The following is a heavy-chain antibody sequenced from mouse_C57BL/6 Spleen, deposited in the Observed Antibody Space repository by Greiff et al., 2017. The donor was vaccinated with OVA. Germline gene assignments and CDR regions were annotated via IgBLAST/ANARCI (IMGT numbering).Heavy chain of an antibody. CDR3: AKNSNYGYFDV. J-gene: IGHJ1*03. CDR1: GYSITSGYY. Sequence: ESGPGLVIPSQSLSLTCSVTGYSITSGYYWNWIRQFPGNKLEWMGYISYDGSNNYNPSLKNRISITRDTSKNQFFLKLNSVTTEDTATYYCAKNSNYGYFDVWGTGTTVTVSS. V-gene: IGHV3-6*01. D-gene: IGHD2-5*01. CDR2: ISYDGSN.